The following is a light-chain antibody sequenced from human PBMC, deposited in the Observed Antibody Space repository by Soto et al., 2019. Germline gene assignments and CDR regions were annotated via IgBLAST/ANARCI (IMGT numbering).Light chain of an antibody. Sequence: EVVLTQSPGTLSLSPGETATLSCRASQSVRTSYLAWYQQKPGQAPRLLIYGSFSRAPGIPDRFSGSGSGTDFTLTISRLEPEDFAVYYCQQYGSSPVTFGQGSKVDI. CDR2: GSF. V-gene: IGKV3-20*01. CDR1: QSVRTSY. CDR3: QQYGSSPVT. J-gene: IGKJ1*01.